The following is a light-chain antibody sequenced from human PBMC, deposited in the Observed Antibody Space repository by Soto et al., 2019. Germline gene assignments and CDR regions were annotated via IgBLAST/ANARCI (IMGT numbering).Light chain of an antibody. J-gene: IGKJ1*01. Sequence: AIGMTQSPSSLSASTGDRVTITCRASQGISSYLAWYQQKPGKAPKLLIYAASTLQSGVPSRFSGSGSGTDFTLTISCLQSEDFATYYCQQYYSYPPWTFGQGTKVEIK. CDR1: QGISSY. CDR3: QQYYSYPPWT. CDR2: AAS. V-gene: IGKV1-8*01.